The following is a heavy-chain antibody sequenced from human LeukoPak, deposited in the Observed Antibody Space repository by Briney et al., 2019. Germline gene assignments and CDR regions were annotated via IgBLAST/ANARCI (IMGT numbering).Heavy chain of an antibody. D-gene: IGHD5-18*01. V-gene: IGHV1-2*02. CDR2: INPNSGGT. CDR1: GYTFTGYY. J-gene: IGHJ4*02. CDR3: ARAYTSMVTSYYFDY. Sequence: ASVKVSCKASGYTFTGYYMHWVRQAPGQGLEWMGWINPNSGGTNYAQKFQGRVTMTRGTSISTDYMELSRLRSDDTAIYYCARAYTSMVTSYYFDYWGQGTLVTVSS.